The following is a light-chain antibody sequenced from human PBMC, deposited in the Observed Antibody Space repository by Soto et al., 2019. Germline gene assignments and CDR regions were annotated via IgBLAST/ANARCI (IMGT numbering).Light chain of an antibody. CDR2: DNS. CDR3: GTWDDSLNAGV. J-gene: IGLJ3*02. CDR1: SLNVGSNY. V-gene: IGLV1-51*01. Sequence: QSVLTQPPSMSAAPGQKVTISCSGSSLNVGSNYVSWYQQLPGTAPKLLIYDNSRRPPGVPDRISGSKSGTSATLDITGLQTGDEADYYCGTWDDSLNAGVFVGGTKRTVL.